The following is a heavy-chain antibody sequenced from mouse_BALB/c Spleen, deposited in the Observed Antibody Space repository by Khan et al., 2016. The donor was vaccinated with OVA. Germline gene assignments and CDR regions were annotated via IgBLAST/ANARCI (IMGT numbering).Heavy chain of an antibody. CDR1: DFSITSDYA. CDR2: ISSSGTT. J-gene: IGHJ4*01. CDR3: ESTVYYYYGCAVEN. D-gene: IGHD1-1*01. V-gene: IGHV3-2*02. Sequence: EVQLQESGPGLVTPSQSLSFSCTVTDFSITSDYAWYLIRQSQGNKLEWMGFISSSGTTSSNPSFQSRISITRDTSKNPVFLQLKSVTTEDTASYYCESTVYYYYGCAVENWGRGTSVTVSS.